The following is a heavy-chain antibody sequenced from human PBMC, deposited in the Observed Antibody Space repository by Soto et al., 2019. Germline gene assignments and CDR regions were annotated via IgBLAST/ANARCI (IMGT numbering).Heavy chain of an antibody. CDR3: TRLTYDILTGYTDY. Sequence: PGGSLRLSCAASGFTFSGSAMHWVRQASGKGLEWVGRIRSKANSYATAYAASVKGRFTISRDDSKNTAYLQMNSLKTEDTAVYYCTRLTYDILTGYTDYWGQGTLVTVSS. V-gene: IGHV3-73*01. CDR2: IRSKANSYAT. CDR1: GFTFSGSA. J-gene: IGHJ4*02. D-gene: IGHD3-9*01.